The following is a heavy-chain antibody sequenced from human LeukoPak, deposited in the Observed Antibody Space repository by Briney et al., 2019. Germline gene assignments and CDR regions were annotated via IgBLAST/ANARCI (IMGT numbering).Heavy chain of an antibody. J-gene: IGHJ4*02. D-gene: IGHD3-22*01. CDR2: IRYDGSNK. V-gene: IGHV3-30*02. CDR1: GFTFSSYS. CDR3: AKKKYYYDSSGIIPY. Sequence: GGSLRLSCAASGFTFSSYSMNRVRQAPGKGLEWVAFIRYDGSNKYYADSVKGRFTISRDNSKNTLYLQMNSLRAEDTAVYYCAKKKYYYDSSGIIPYWGQGTLVTVSS.